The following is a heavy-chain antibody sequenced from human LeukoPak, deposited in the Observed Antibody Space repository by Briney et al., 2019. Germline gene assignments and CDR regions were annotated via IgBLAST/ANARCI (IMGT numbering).Heavy chain of an antibody. V-gene: IGHV1-2*02. Sequence: ASVKVSCKASGYTFTGYYMHWARQAPGQGLEWMGWINPNSGGTNYAQKFQGRVTMTRDTSISTAYMELSRLRSDDTAVYYCASAIRAARTYYFDYWGQGTLVTVSS. CDR3: ASAIRAARTYYFDY. CDR1: GYTFTGYY. CDR2: INPNSGGT. D-gene: IGHD6-6*01. J-gene: IGHJ4*02.